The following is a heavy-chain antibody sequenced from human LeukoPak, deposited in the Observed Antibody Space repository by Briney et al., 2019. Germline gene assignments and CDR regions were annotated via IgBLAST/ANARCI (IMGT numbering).Heavy chain of an antibody. D-gene: IGHD4/OR15-4a*01. CDR2: ILGSGGNI. V-gene: IGHV3-23*01. J-gene: IGHJ4*02. Sequence: PGGSLRLSCATSEFNFKTYGMSWVRQAPGKGLEWVSSILGSGGNIQYADSVQGRFTISRDNSKNTLYLQTNSLRVEDTAIYYCARLWGDATIFDLWGQGTLVTVSS. CDR1: EFNFKTYG. CDR3: ARLWGDATIFDL.